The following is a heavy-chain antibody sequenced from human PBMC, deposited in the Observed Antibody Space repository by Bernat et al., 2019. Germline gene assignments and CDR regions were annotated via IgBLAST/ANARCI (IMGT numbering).Heavy chain of an antibody. CDR1: GYSFTSYW. D-gene: IGHD4-17*01. Sequence: EVQLVQSGAEVKKPGESLKISCKGSGYSFTSYWIGWVRQMPGKGLEWMGIIYPGDSDTKYSPSFQGQVTRSADKSIRTAYLQWSSLKASGTARYYCARGGEPTVTTIDYWGRGTLVTVSS. V-gene: IGHV5-51*01. J-gene: IGHJ4*01. CDR2: IYPGDSDT. CDR3: ARGGEPTVTTIDY.